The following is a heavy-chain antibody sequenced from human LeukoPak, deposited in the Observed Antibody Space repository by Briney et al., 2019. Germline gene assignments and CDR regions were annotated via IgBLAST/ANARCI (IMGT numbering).Heavy chain of an antibody. CDR1: GFTFSGSA. CDR3: TRRDGSYGETNY. D-gene: IGHD1-26*01. Sequence: GGSLRLSCAASGFTFSGSAMHWVRQASGKGLEWVGRIRSKANSNATAYAAAAKGRFTISRDDSKNTAYLQMNSLKTEDTAVYYCTRRDGSYGETNYWGQGTLVTVSS. V-gene: IGHV3-73*01. J-gene: IGHJ4*02. CDR2: IRSKANSNAT.